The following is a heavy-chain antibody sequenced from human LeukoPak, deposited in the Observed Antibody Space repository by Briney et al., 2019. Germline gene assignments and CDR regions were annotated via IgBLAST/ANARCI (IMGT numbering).Heavy chain of an antibody. V-gene: IGHV4-34*01. CDR1: GGSFSGYY. J-gene: IGHJ4*02. CDR2: INHSGST. D-gene: IGHD3-22*01. CDR3: ARGSSGYSYG. Sequence: SETLSLTCAVYGGSFSGYYWSWIRQPPGKGLEWIGEINHSGSTNYNPSLKSRVTISIDTSKNQFSLRLSSVTAADTAVYYCARGSSGYSYGWGQGTLVTVSS.